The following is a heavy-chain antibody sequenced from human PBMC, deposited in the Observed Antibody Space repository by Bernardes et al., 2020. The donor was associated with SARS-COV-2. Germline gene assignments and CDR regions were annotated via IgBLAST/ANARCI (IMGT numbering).Heavy chain of an antibody. CDR3: ARQLKGVFGVVTVMDY. CDR2: IYYGGRT. J-gene: IGHJ4*02. Sequence: SEGLSLTSTVSGGSMSSYYWSWLRQPQGKGLEWIGSIYYGGRTNYNPSLKSRVTISVDTSKNQFSLKLRSVTAADTAGHYFARQLKGVFGVVTVMDYGGQGTRVTVSS. CDR1: GGSMSSYY. V-gene: IGHV4-59*01. D-gene: IGHD3-3*01.